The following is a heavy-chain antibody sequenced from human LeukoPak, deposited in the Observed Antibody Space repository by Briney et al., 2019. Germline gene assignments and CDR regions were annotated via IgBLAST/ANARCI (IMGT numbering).Heavy chain of an antibody. CDR3: ARRSVPEKTSPSTFDI. CDR2: IYPGDSET. J-gene: IGHJ3*02. CDR1: GYSFTNYW. D-gene: IGHD4-11*01. V-gene: IGHV5-51*01. Sequence: GESLQISCKGSGYSFTNYWIGWVRQMPGKGLEWMGIIYPGDSETKYSPSFQGRVTISGDKSISTAYLQWGSLKASDTAIYYCARRSVPEKTSPSTFDIWGQGTMVTVSS.